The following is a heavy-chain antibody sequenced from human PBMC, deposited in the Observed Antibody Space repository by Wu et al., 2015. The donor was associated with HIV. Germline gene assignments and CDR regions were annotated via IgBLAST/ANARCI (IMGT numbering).Heavy chain of an antibody. CDR1: GYIFTDDY. Sequence: QVQLVQSGSEVKKPGASVKVSCKASGYIFTDDYIHWVRQAPGQGLEWMGGINAKSGATTYARKFQGRVTVTRDTSTTTAFMELSRLRSDDTAVYFCARSTSYYESGYLLFPVIYFDNWGQGTLVHRLL. V-gene: IGHV1-2*02. CDR3: ARSTSYYESGYLLFPVIYFDN. D-gene: IGHD3-16*01. CDR2: INAKSGAT. J-gene: IGHJ4*02.